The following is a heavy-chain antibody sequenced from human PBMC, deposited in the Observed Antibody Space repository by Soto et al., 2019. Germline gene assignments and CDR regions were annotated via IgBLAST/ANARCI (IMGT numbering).Heavy chain of an antibody. D-gene: IGHD3-22*01. J-gene: IGHJ4*02. CDR1: GDSFSSSA. Sequence: QVQLVQSGAEVKKPGSSVKVSCKASGDSFSSSAITWVRQAPGQGLEWMGGIIPLFAVPHYAHRFQDRVTITADESTSTAYMELSSLRSEDTAVYYCAILTTSGYYPPFDDWGQGTLVTVSS. CDR2: IIPLFAVP. V-gene: IGHV1-69*01. CDR3: AILTTSGYYPPFDD.